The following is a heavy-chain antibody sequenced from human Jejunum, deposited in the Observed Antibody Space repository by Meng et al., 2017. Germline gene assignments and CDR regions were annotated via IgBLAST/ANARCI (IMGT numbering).Heavy chain of an antibody. CDR2: TENIGRP. D-gene: IGHD2-2*03. V-gene: IGHV4-59*01. CDR1: VATSMFY. Sequence: ETPVPMFATSLVPVATSMFYSGGDRPPQGEGREWIGYTENIGRPNTNPSPKSQFRISVDTAKTQSYLHMSSLSATDTAVYYCARAAAGTGFGYFDLWGQGTLVTVSS. CDR3: ARAAAGTGFGYFDL. J-gene: IGHJ5*02.